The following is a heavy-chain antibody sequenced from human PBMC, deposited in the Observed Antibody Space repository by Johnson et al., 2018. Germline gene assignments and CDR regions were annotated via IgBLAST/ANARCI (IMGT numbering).Heavy chain of an antibody. CDR1: GFTFSNSA. V-gene: IGHV3-23*03. CDR3: ASASDYGMDV. Sequence: VQLLESGGGVVQPGGSLRLSCAASGFTFSNSAMSWVRQAPGKGLEWVSVIYSGGSTYYADSVKGRFTISRDNAKDTLYLQMNSLRAEDTAVDYGASASDYGMDVWGQGTTVTVSS. J-gene: IGHJ6*02. CDR2: IYSGGST.